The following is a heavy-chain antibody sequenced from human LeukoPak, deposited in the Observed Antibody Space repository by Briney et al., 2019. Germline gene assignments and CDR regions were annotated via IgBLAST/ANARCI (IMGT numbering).Heavy chain of an antibody. J-gene: IGHJ6*03. CDR1: GLTFSSYA. CDR3: ARGGYGASTPYYMDV. V-gene: IGHV3-64*01. CDR2: ISSNGGST. Sequence: PGGSLRLSCAASGLTFSSYAMNWVRQAPGKGLEYVSAISSNGGSTYYANSVKGRSTISRDNSKNTLYLQMGSLRAEDMAVYFCARGGYGASTPYYMDVWGTGTTVTVSS. D-gene: IGHD1-26*01.